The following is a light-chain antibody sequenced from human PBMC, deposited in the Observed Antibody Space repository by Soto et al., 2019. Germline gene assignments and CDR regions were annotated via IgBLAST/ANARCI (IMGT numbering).Light chain of an antibody. V-gene: IGKV1-5*01. CDR3: QQYTSYSRA. CDR1: QSISHF. CDR2: DAS. Sequence: DIQMTQSPSTLSASVGDRVTITCRASQSISHFLAWYQQKPGKVPKLLIYDASNLGSGVPSRFSGSGYGKELTITISGLKPDDFTTYYCQQYTSYSRALGQGTKVDIK. J-gene: IGKJ1*01.